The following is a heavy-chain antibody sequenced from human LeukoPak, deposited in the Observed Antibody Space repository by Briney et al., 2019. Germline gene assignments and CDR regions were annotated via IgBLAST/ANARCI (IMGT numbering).Heavy chain of an antibody. CDR2: IRFDGSND. D-gene: IGHD3-10*01. J-gene: IGHJ4*02. CDR1: GFTFSNYG. CDR3: AKGGGGVIMD. Sequence: GGSLRLSCAASGFTFSNYGMHWVRQAPGKGLEWVAFIRFDGSNDYYAESVRGRFTISRENSKNTLSLQMSSLSAEDTALYYCAKGGGGVIMDWGQGTQVTVSS. V-gene: IGHV3-30*02.